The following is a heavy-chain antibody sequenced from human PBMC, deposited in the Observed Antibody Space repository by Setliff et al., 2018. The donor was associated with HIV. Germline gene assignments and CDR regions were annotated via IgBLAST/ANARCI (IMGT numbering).Heavy chain of an antibody. Sequence: NPSETLSLTCTVSGGSISISSHYWGWIRQPPGKGLEWIGRIYHSGITYYNASLKSRVSISVDTSKNQFSVKLNSVTAADTAVYYCARSISLLRGPLGDVFGIWGQGTMVTVSS. J-gene: IGHJ3*02. CDR1: GGSISISSHY. D-gene: IGHD3-10*01. CDR3: ARSISLLRGPLGDVFGI. CDR2: IYHSGIT. V-gene: IGHV4-39*01.